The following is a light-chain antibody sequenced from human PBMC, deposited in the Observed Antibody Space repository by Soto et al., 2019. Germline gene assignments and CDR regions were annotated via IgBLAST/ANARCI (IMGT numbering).Light chain of an antibody. CDR3: QQLNSYRRT. V-gene: IGKV1-9*01. J-gene: IGKJ1*01. CDR1: QGISSY. Sequence: DIQLTQSPSFLSASVGDRVTITCRASQGISSYLAWYQQKPGKAPKLLIYGASTLQNGVPSTFSGSGSGTEFTLTNSSLQPEDFATYYCQQLNSYRRTFGQGTKVDIK. CDR2: GAS.